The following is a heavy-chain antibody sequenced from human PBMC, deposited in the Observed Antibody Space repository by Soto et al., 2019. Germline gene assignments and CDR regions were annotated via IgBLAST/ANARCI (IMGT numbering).Heavy chain of an antibody. CDR1: GFSLSSTRIA. D-gene: IGHD5-12*01. CDR2: IYWYDDN. V-gene: IGHV2-5*01. CDR3: AHIVVACLGYYFDC. Sequence: QITLKESGPALVKPTQTLTLNCTYSGFSLSSTRIAVVWFRQPPEKALEWLALIYWYDDNRYSPFLKSRLTITKDTSKNKVVRTMSIMDPVDTDRYYWAHIVVACLGYYFDCWGEGTLVIVSS. J-gene: IGHJ4*02.